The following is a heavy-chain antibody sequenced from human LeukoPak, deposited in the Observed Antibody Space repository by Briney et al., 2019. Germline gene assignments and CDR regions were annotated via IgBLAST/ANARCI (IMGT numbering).Heavy chain of an antibody. J-gene: IGHJ4*02. D-gene: IGHD4-17*01. CDR1: GFTFGDYY. V-gene: IGHV3-11*04. Sequence: GGSLRLSXAASGFTFGDYYMSWIRQAPGKGLEWLSYISSSGSTIYYADSVKGRFTISRDNAKNPLYLQMNSLRAEDTAVYYCARLLLGLRGSFDYWGQGTPVTVSS. CDR3: ARLLLGLRGSFDY. CDR2: ISSSGSTI.